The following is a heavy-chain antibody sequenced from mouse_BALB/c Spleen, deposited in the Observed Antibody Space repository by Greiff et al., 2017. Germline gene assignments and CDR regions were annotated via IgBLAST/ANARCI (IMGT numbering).Heavy chain of an antibody. J-gene: IGHJ3*01. CDR2: IWTGGGT. V-gene: IGHV2-9-2*01. Sequence: VHLVESGPGLVAPSQSLSITCTVSGFSLTSYDISWIRQPPGKGLEWLGVIWTGGGTNYNSAFMSRLSISKDNSKSQVFLKMNSLQTDDTAIYYCVRDRRDFAYWGQGTLVTVSA. CDR3: VRDRRDFAY. CDR1: GFSLTSYD.